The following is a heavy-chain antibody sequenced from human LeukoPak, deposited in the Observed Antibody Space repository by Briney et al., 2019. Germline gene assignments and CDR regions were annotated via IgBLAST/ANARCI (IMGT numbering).Heavy chain of an antibody. Sequence: GGSLRLSCAASGFSFTNTWMSWVRQAPGKGLEWVGRIKSNPDGGATVYSAPVQVRFTISRADSKNNLYLHLLSLEAKDIAEYYCAEDAFLLFGEFAHWGHGTLVTVSS. CDR2: IKSNPDGGAT. V-gene: IGHV3-15*01. J-gene: IGHJ5*02. CDR3: AEDAFLLFGEFAH. D-gene: IGHD3-10*01. CDR1: GFSFTNTW.